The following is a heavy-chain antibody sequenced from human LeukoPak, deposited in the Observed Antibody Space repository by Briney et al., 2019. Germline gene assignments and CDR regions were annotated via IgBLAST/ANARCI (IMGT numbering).Heavy chain of an antibody. Sequence: ASVKVSCKASGYTFTGYYMHWVRQAPGQGLEWMGWINPNSGGTNYAQKFQGRVTMTRDTSISQAYMELSRLRSADTAVYYCARDFPRGVWSGYPLFGGGTIPFDYWGQGTLVTVSS. V-gene: IGHV1-2*02. CDR2: INPNSGGT. CDR1: GYTFTGYY. CDR3: ARDFPRGVWSGYPLFGGGTIPFDY. J-gene: IGHJ4*02. D-gene: IGHD3-3*01.